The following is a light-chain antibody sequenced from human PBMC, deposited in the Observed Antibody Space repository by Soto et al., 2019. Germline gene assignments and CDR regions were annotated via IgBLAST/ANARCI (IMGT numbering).Light chain of an antibody. CDR3: QQRTNWLWT. CDR1: QSVGSL. J-gene: IGKJ1*01. V-gene: IGKV3-11*01. Sequence: EIALTQSPGTLSLSPVERAILSCMASQSVGSLLAWYQHNPGQAPRLLIFDASYRAAGIPARFRGSGSGTDFTLTIDSLEPEDFAVYYCQQRTNWLWTFGPGTKVDI. CDR2: DAS.